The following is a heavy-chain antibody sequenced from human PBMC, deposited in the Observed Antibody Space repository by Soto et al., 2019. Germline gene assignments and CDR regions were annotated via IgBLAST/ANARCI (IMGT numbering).Heavy chain of an antibody. D-gene: IGHD3-3*01. CDR3: ARHYTTSRVGAWFDP. J-gene: IGHJ5*02. CDR2: ITAASDTI. Sequence: EVQLVESGGGLAQPGGSLRLSCEAAGFTFSIYTMNWVRQAPGKGLEWVSYITAASDTIYYADSVKGRFTISRDNAKNSLYLQMNSLRDEDTAAYYCARHYTTSRVGAWFDPWGQGTLVTVSS. V-gene: IGHV3-48*02. CDR1: GFTFSIYT.